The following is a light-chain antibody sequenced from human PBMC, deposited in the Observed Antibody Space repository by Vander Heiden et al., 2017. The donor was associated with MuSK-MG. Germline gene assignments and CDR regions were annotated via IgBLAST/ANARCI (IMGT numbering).Light chain of an antibody. J-gene: IGLJ2*01. CDR1: SSDVGGYHY. CDR3: CSYAGSVV. Sequence: QSALTQPRSVSGSPGPSVTISCTGTSSDVGGYHYVSWYQQHPGKAPKLMIYDVSKRPSGVPDRFSGSKSGNTASLTISGLQAEDEADYYCCSYAGSVVFGGGTKLTVL. V-gene: IGLV2-11*01. CDR2: DVS.